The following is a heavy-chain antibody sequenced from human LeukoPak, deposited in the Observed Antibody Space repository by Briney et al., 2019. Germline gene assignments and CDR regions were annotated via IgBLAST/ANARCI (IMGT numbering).Heavy chain of an antibody. V-gene: IGHV3-21*01. D-gene: IGHD5-18*01. J-gene: IGHJ4*02. CDR1: RFTFSSYS. Sequence: GGSLRLSCAASRFTFSSYSMNWVRQAPGKGLEWVSSISSSSSYIYYADSVKGRFTISRDNAKNSLYLQMNSLRAEDTAVYYCARDRGTAMAKTFDYWGQGTLVTVSS. CDR3: ARDRGTAMAKTFDY. CDR2: ISSSSSYI.